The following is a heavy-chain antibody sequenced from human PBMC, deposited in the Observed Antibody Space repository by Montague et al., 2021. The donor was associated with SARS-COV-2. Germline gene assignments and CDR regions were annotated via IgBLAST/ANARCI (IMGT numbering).Heavy chain of an antibody. J-gene: IGHJ4*02. V-gene: IGHV4-4*07. D-gene: IGHD3-16*01. CDR3: VRDGGNWYYFDY. CDR2: IYASGST. CDR1: GVSITSYY. Sequence: SETLSLTCSISGVSITSYYWSWVRQPAGKGLEWIGHIYASGSTNXSPSLKSRVRLSIDNPKNQFSLKLESLTAADTAVYYCVRDGGNWYYFDYWGQGAPVTVSS.